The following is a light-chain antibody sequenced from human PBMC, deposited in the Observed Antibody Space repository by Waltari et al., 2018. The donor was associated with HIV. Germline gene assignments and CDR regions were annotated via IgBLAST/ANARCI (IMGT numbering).Light chain of an antibody. CDR3: QVWDSTNHHVV. CDR2: FNS. CDR1: NLASTS. V-gene: IGLV3-21*04. Sequence: SYVLTQPPSVSVAPGAAATLSCGGWNLASTSVHWYRQHPGQAPVLVIRFNSDRPSGIPDRFSGSTSGNTATLTISRVEVGDEADYYCQVWDSTNHHVVFGGGTELTVL. J-gene: IGLJ3*02.